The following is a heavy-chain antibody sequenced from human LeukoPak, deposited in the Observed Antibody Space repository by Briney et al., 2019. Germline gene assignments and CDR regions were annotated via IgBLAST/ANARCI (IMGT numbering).Heavy chain of an antibody. CDR1: GFAFSNAW. Sequence: GGSLRLSCAASGFAFSNAWMSWVRQAPGKGLEWVGRIKSKTDGGTIDYAAPVKGRFTISRDDSENTLYLQMNSLKTDDTAVYYCSRYRSNTNYYFDYWGQGTLVTVSS. V-gene: IGHV3-15*01. CDR3: SRYRSNTNYYFDY. D-gene: IGHD2-2*01. CDR2: IKSKTDGGTI. J-gene: IGHJ4*02.